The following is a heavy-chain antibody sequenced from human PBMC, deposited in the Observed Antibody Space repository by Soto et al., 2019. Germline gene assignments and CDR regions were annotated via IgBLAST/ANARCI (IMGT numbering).Heavy chain of an antibody. J-gene: IGHJ5*02. CDR1: GGSISSSSYY. CDR3: ASHRVAATFWIDP. CDR2: IYYSGST. D-gene: IGHD2-15*01. V-gene: IGHV4-39*01. Sequence: PSETLSVTCTVSGGSISSSSYYWGWIRQPPGKGLEWIGSIYYSGSTYYNPSLKSRVTISVDTSKNQFSLKLSSVTAADTAVYYCASHRVAATFWIDPWGQGTLVTVAS.